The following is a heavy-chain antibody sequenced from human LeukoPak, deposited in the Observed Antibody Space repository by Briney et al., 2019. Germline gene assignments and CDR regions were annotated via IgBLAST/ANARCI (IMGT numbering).Heavy chain of an antibody. CDR2: ISSSGSTI. CDR1: GFTFSDYY. J-gene: IGHJ3*02. D-gene: IGHD3-10*01. CDR3: RMVRGVIKTYAFDI. Sequence: PGGSLRLSCAASGFTFSDYYMSWIRQAPGKGLEWVSYISSSGSTIYYADSVKGRFTISRDNAKNSLYLQMNSLRAEDTAVYYCRMVRGVIKTYAFDIWGQGTMVTVSS. V-gene: IGHV3-11*01.